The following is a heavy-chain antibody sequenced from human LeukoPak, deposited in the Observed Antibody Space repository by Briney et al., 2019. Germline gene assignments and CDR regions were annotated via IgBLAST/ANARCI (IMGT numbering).Heavy chain of an antibody. Sequence: SETLSLTCTVSGGSISSGSYYWSWIRQPAGKGLEWIGRIQVSGGTKYNPSLKSRLTISVDTSKNQFSLRLNSVTAADTAIYYCARADLSGYYFFDYWGQGTLVTVSS. CDR1: GGSISSGSYY. J-gene: IGHJ4*02. CDR2: IQVSGGT. V-gene: IGHV4-61*02. CDR3: ARADLSGYYFFDY. D-gene: IGHD5-12*01.